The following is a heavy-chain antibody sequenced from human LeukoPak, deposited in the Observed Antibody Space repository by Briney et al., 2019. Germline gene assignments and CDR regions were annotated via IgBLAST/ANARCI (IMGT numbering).Heavy chain of an antibody. CDR3: TRDRGQWLVDY. Sequence: SETQSLTCAVSGGSISSSNWWSWVRQPPGKGLEWIGEIYHSGSTNYNPSLKSRVTILADTSKNQFSLKLSSVTAADTAVYYCTRDRGQWLVDYWGQGTLVTVSS. CDR1: GGSISSSNW. V-gene: IGHV4-4*02. D-gene: IGHD6-19*01. CDR2: IYHSGST. J-gene: IGHJ4*02.